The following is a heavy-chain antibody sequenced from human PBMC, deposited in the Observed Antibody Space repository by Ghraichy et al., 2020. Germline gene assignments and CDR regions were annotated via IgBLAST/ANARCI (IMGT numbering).Heavy chain of an antibody. Sequence: SETLSLTCTVSGGSISSGGYYWSWIRQHPGKGLEWIGYIYYSGSTYYNPSLKSRVTISVDTSKNQFSLKLSSVTAADTAVYYCARVLYDSSGYWPHGFDYWGQGTLVTVSS. CDR2: IYYSGST. D-gene: IGHD3-22*01. CDR3: ARVLYDSSGYWPHGFDY. CDR1: GGSISSGGYY. V-gene: IGHV4-31*03. J-gene: IGHJ4*02.